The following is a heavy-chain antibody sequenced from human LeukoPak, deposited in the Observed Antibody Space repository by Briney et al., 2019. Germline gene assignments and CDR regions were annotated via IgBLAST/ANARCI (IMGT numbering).Heavy chain of an antibody. V-gene: IGHV1-46*01. J-gene: IGHJ1*01. Sequence: ASVKVSCKASGYTFTSYYMHWVRQAPGQGLEWMGIINPSGGSTSYAQKFQGRVTMTRDTSTSTVYMELSSLRSEDTAVYYCARDQIASSGWYAEYFQHWGQGTLVTVS. CDR1: GYTFTSYY. CDR2: INPSGGST. CDR3: ARDQIASSGWYAEYFQH. D-gene: IGHD6-19*01.